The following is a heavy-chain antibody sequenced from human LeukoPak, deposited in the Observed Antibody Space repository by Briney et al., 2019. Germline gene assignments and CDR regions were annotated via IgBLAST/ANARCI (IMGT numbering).Heavy chain of an antibody. CDR3: AKTSLSVPSGQYYYMDV. V-gene: IGHV3-30*02. CDR1: GFTFSNFG. D-gene: IGHD3-3*01. Sequence: GGSLRLSCAASGFTFSNFGMHWVRQAPGKGLEWVAFIRFDGTSEFYADSVKARFTISRDNSQNTVSLQLNNLRIEDTALYYCAKTSLSVPSGQYYYMDVWGKGTTVTVSS. CDR2: IRFDGTSE. J-gene: IGHJ6*03.